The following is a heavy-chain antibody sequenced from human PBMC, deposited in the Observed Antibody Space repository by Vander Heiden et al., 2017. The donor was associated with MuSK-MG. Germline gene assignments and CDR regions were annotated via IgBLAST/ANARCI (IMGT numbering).Heavy chain of an antibody. CDR3: ARDIPSGWPFDY. CDR1: GFTFTSYS. D-gene: IGHD6-19*01. J-gene: IGHJ4*02. Sequence: EVQLVESGGGLVKPGGSMRLSCAASGFTFTSYSMNWVRQAPGKGLEWVSSISSSISYISSADSVKGRFTISRDNAKNSLYLQMNSLRAEDTAVYYCARDIPSGWPFDYWGQGTLVTVSS. V-gene: IGHV3-21*01. CDR2: ISSSISYI.